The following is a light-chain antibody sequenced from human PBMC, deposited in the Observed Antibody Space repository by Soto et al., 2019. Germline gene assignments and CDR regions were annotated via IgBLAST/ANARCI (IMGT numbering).Light chain of an antibody. Sequence: QSALTQPASVSGSPGQSITISCTGTSSDVRNYNLVSWYQQHPGKAPKLIIYEGSKRPSGVSNRFSGSKSDNTASLTISGLQAEDEADYYCYSYARSNTHVFGTGTQLTVL. V-gene: IGLV2-23*01. CDR3: YSYARSNTHV. CDR2: EGS. J-gene: IGLJ1*01. CDR1: SSDVRNYNL.